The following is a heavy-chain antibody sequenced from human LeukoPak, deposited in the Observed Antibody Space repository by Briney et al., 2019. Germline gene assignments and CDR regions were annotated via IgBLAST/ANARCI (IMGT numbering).Heavy chain of an antibody. D-gene: IGHD2-21*01. CDR2: INHSGST. V-gene: IGHV4-34*01. J-gene: IGHJ5*02. CDR1: GGSFSGYY. CDR3: AVSILWNWFDP. Sequence: SETLSLTCAVYGGSFSGYYWSWIRQPPGKGLEWIGEINHSGSTNYNPSLKSRVTISVDTSKSQFSLKLSSVTAADTAVYYCAVSILWNWFDPWGQGTLVTVSS.